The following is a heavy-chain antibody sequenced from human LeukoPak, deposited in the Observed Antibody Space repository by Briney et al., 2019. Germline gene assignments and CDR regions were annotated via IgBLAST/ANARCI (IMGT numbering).Heavy chain of an antibody. D-gene: IGHD4-17*01. CDR2: ISAYNGNT. CDR3: AREAFTTVTSATDAFDI. J-gene: IGHJ3*02. Sequence: ASVKVSCKASGYTFTSYGISWVRQAPGQGLEWIGWISAYNGNTNYAQKRQGRVTMTRDTSISTAYMELSRLRSDDTAVYYCAREAFTTVTSATDAFDIWGQGTMVTVS. CDR1: GYTFTSYG. V-gene: IGHV1-18*01.